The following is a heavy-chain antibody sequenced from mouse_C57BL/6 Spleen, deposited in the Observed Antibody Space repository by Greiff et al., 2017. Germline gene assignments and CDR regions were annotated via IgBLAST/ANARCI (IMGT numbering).Heavy chain of an antibody. Sequence: QVQLKQPGAELVRPGSSVKLSCKASGYTFTSYWMHWVKQRPIQGLEWIGNIDPSDSETHYNQKFKDKATLTVDKSSSTAYMQLSSLTSEDSAVYYCARGYYGNVYYFDYWGQGTTLTVAS. CDR2: IDPSDSET. CDR3: ARGYYGNVYYFDY. D-gene: IGHD2-1*01. J-gene: IGHJ2*01. V-gene: IGHV1-52*01. CDR1: GYTFTSYW.